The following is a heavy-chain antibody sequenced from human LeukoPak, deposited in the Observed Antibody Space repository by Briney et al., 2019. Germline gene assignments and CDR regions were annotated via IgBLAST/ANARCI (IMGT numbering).Heavy chain of an antibody. D-gene: IGHD3-10*01. CDR1: GFTFDGYA. V-gene: IGHV3-9*01. CDR2: ISWNSGSI. J-gene: IGHJ6*02. Sequence: PGRSLRLSCAASGFTFDGYAMHWVRHAPGKGLEWVSGISWNSGSIDYTDSVRGRFTISRDNAKNSLDLQMNSLRAEDTALYYCAKGYGLTPKYGMDVWGQGTTVTVSS. CDR3: AKGYGLTPKYGMDV.